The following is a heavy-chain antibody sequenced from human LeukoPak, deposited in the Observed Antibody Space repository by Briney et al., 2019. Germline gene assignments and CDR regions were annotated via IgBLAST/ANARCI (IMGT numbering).Heavy chain of an antibody. V-gene: IGHV1-8*03. J-gene: IGHJ4*02. CDR3: ARGLGTEGGY. CDR1: GYTFTRYE. D-gene: IGHD1-14*01. Sequence: ASVKDSCKASGYTFTRYEINWVGQATGQGLEWMGWMNPNSGNTGYAQKFQGRVTITRNTSISKAYMDLSRLRSEDTAVYYCARGLGTEGGYWGQGTLVTVSS. CDR2: MNPNSGNT.